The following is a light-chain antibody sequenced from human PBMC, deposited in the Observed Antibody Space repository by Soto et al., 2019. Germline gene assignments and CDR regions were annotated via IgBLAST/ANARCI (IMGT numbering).Light chain of an antibody. CDR3: FSYTSSNTLGV. CDR2: EVN. V-gene: IGLV2-14*01. J-gene: IGLJ1*01. CDR1: SSDDGGFNY. Sequence: QSALTQPASVSGSPGQSITISCTGSSSDDGGFNYVSWYQHHPGKAPKLIIYEVNNRPSGVSNRFSGSKSGNTASLTISGLQAEDEADYSCFSYTSSNTLGVFGTGTKLTVL.